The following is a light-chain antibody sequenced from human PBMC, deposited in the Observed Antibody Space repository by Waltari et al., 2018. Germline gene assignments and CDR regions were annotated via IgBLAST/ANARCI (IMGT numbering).Light chain of an antibody. CDR3: QQRSNWPPGGT. CDR1: QSVSSY. J-gene: IGKJ2*02. CDR2: DAS. Sequence: EIVLTQSPATLSLSPGERATLPCRASQSVSSYLAWYQQKPGQAPRLLIYDASNRATGIPARFSGSGSGTDFTLTISSLEPEDFAVYYCQQRSNWPPGGTFGQGTKLEI. V-gene: IGKV3-11*01.